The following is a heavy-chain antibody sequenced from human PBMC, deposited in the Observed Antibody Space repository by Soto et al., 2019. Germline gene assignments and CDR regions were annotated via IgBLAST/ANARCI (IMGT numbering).Heavy chain of an antibody. CDR1: GFPFINYA. J-gene: IGHJ4*02. V-gene: IGHV3-7*01. D-gene: IGHD2-15*01. Sequence: CSLRLCCAASGFPFINYAMSWVRPAPGKGLEWVATINQGGSEKYYVDSVKGRFTISRDNAKNSLYLQVNSLRVEDTAVYYCARDGVDAGLYFDYWGQGALVTVSA. CDR3: ARDGVDAGLYFDY. CDR2: INQGGSEK.